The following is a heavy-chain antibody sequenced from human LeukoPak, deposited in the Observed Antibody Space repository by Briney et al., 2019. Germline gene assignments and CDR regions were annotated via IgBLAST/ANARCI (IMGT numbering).Heavy chain of an antibody. CDR3: ARVTTSGSYKFDN. V-gene: IGHV3-43D*03. CDR1: GFTFDDYA. J-gene: IGHJ4*02. Sequence: GGSLRLSCAASGFTFDDYAMHWVRQAPGKGLEWVSLISWDGGSTYYADSVKGRFTISRDNSKNTLYLQMNSLRAEDTAVYYCARVTTSGSYKFDNWGQGTLVTVSS. D-gene: IGHD3-10*01. CDR2: ISWDGGST.